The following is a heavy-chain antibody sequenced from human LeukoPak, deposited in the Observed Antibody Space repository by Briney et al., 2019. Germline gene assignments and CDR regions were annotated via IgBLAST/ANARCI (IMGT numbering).Heavy chain of an antibody. D-gene: IGHD3-16*01. CDR2: IYYSGST. Sequence: SETLSLTCTVSGGSISTSNYYWGWIRQPPGKGLEWIGSIYYSGSTYYNPSLKSRVTISVDTSKNQFSLKLSSVTAADTAVYYCAKDDAWGRYHHWGQGTLVAVSS. CDR1: GGSISTSNYY. V-gene: IGHV4-39*07. J-gene: IGHJ1*01. CDR3: AKDDAWGRYHH.